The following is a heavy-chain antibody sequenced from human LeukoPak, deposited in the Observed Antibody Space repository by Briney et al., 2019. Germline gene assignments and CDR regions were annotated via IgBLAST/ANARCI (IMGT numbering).Heavy chain of an antibody. J-gene: IGHJ4*02. D-gene: IGHD5-24*01. V-gene: IGHV4-59*01. CDR3: ARDRDGYNYDDY. CDR1: GGSISSYY. CDR2: IYYSGST. Sequence: SETLSLTCTVSGGSISSYYWSWIREPPGKGLEWIGYIYYSGSTNYNPSLKSRVTISVDTSKNQFSLKLSSVTAADTAVYYCARDRDGYNYDDYWGQGTLVTVSS.